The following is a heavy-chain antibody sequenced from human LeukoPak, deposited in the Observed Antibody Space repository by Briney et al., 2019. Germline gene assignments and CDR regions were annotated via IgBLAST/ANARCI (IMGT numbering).Heavy chain of an antibody. V-gene: IGHV4-59*12. Sequence: SETLSLTCTVSGGSISSYYWSWIRQPPGKGLEWIGYIYYSGSTNYNPSLKSRVTISVDKSKNQFSLKLSSVTAADTAVYYCARVSFAAHGMDVWGQGTTVTVSS. CDR3: ARVSFAAHGMDV. CDR2: IYYSGST. CDR1: GGSISSYY. D-gene: IGHD3-16*01. J-gene: IGHJ6*02.